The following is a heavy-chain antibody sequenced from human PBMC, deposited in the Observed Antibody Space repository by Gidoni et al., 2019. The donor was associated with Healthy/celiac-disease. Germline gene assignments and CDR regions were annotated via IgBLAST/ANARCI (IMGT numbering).Heavy chain of an antibody. CDR1: GGSFSGYY. Sequence: QVQLQQWCAGLLMPLETLSLTCAVYGGSFSGYYWSWIRQPPGKGLEWIGEINHSGSTNYNPSLKSRVTISVDTSKNQFSLKLSSVTAADTAVYYCARGQWLAMSFDYWGQGTLVTVSS. CDR3: ARGQWLAMSFDY. V-gene: IGHV4-34*01. CDR2: INHSGST. J-gene: IGHJ4*02. D-gene: IGHD6-19*01.